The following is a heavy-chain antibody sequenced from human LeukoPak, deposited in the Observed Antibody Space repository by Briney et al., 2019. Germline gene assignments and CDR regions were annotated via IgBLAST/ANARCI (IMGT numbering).Heavy chain of an antibody. CDR1: SYSISSGYY. J-gene: IGHJ4*02. V-gene: IGHV4-38-2*02. Sequence: PSETLSLTCAVSSYSISSGYYWDWIRQPPGKGLEWIGTIFYSGRAYYNPSLKSRVTMSVATSKNHFSLKLTSVTAAATAVYFCARDRGGRTGYASGDFDFWGQGTLVTVSS. CDR3: ARDRGGRTGYASGDFDF. D-gene: IGHD5-12*01. CDR2: IFYSGRA.